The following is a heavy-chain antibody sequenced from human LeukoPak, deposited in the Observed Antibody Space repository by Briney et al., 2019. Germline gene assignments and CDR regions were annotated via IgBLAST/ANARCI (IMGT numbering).Heavy chain of an antibody. CDR2: ISYDGNNK. D-gene: IGHD2-15*01. CDR1: GFTFSSYD. Sequence: PGGSLRLSCAASGFTFSSYDMHWVRQAPGKGLEWVAVISYDGNNKYDADSVKGRFTISRDTSKNTLYLQMNSLRAEDTAVFYCAKECSGGGCYDYWGQGTLVTVSS. CDR3: AKECSGGGCYDY. J-gene: IGHJ4*02. V-gene: IGHV3-30*18.